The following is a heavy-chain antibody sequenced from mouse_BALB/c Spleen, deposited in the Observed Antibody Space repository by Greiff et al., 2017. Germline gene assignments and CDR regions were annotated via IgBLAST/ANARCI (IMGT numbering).Heavy chain of an antibody. D-gene: IGHD2-4*01. CDR2: ISYDGSN. CDR3: ARAYDYDGAY. V-gene: IGHV3-6*02. CDR1: GYSITSGYY. Sequence: ESGPGLVKPSQSLSLTCSVTGYSITSGYYWNWIRQFPGNKLEWMGYISYDGSNNYNPSLKNRISITRYKSKNQFFLKLNSVTTEDTATYYCARAYDYDGAYWGQGTLVTVSA. J-gene: IGHJ3*01.